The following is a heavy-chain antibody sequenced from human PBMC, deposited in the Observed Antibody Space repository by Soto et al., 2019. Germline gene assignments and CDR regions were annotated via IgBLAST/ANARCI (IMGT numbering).Heavy chain of an antibody. CDR1: GGSVSSGSYY. D-gene: IGHD3-3*01. J-gene: IGHJ4*02. V-gene: IGHV4-61*01. CDR3: ARGLYDLWSGYYPAAFDS. CDR2: IFYSGST. Sequence: QVQLQESGPGLVKPTETLSLTCTVSGGSVSSGSYYWSWIRQPPGKGLEWIGYIFYSGSTNYNPSLQSRVTISVDTSKNQISLKLTSVTAADTAVYYCARGLYDLWSGYYPAAFDSWGQGTLVTVSS.